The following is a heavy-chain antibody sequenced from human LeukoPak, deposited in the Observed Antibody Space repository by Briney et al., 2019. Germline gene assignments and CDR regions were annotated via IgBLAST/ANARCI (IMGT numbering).Heavy chain of an antibody. J-gene: IGHJ4*02. CDR1: VLIFRSNS. Sequence: GWSLSLSCVFSVLIFRSNSMNWVRQAAGKGLEWVSSISSSSSYISYADSVKGRFTISRDNAKNSLYLQMNSLRAEDTAVYYCASRSEFDYWGQGNLVTVSS. CDR2: ISSSSSYI. CDR3: ASRSEFDY. D-gene: IGHD3-16*02. V-gene: IGHV3-21*01.